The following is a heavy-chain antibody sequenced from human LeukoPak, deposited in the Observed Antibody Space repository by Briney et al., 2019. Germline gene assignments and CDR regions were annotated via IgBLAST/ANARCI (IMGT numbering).Heavy chain of an antibody. CDR1: GFTFSTYA. CDR3: ARDRSLGPDY. V-gene: IGHV3-11*01. Sequence: GGSLRLSCAASGFTFSTYAMSWIRQAPGKGLEWISYISSSSSTMYYADSVKGRFTISRDNANNSLYLQMNSLRAEDTAVYYCARDRSLGPDYWGQGTLVTVSS. J-gene: IGHJ4*02. CDR2: ISSSSSTM.